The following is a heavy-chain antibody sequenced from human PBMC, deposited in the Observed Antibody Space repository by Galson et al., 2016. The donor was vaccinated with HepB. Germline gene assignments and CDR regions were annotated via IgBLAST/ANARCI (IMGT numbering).Heavy chain of an antibody. V-gene: IGHV3-7*01. Sequence: SLRLSCAASGFTFSSHWMSWVRQAPGRGLEWVANINQDGSDKHYVDSVKGRFTVSRDNARKSMFLQMASLRVDDTAVYYCERRLSVLVIAARGWGYGMDVWGKGTTVTVSS. CDR1: GFTFSSHW. CDR2: INQDGSDK. J-gene: IGHJ6*04. CDR3: ERRLSVLVIAARGWGYGMDV. D-gene: IGHD2-15*01.